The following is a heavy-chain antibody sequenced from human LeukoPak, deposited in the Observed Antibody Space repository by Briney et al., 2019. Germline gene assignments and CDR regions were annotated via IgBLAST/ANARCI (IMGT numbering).Heavy chain of an antibody. V-gene: IGHV2-5*01. CDR1: GFSRSTPGEG. Sequence: SGPTLVNPTQTLTLTCTFSGFSRSTPGEGVAWIRQPPRKALEGLTLIFLNDDKRYSPSLKNRLTITQDTSKNQVVLTMTNMDPVDTATYYCAHTANSGWYEFDYWGQGTLVTASS. CDR3: AHTANSGWYEFDY. CDR2: IFLNDDK. J-gene: IGHJ4*02. D-gene: IGHD6-19*01.